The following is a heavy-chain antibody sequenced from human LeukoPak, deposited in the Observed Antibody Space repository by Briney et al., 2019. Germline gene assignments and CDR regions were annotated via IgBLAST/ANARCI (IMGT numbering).Heavy chain of an antibody. CDR3: AKDPEGGWPKSFDY. CDR1: GFSISSHS. CDR2: ISGSGGST. D-gene: IGHD6-19*01. Sequence: QSGGTLRLSCEASGFSISSHSLMWVRQAPGKGLEWVSAISGSGGSTYYADSVKGRFTISRDNSKNTLYLQMNSLRAEDTAVYYCAKDPEGGWPKSFDYWGQGTLVTVSS. V-gene: IGHV3-23*01. J-gene: IGHJ4*02.